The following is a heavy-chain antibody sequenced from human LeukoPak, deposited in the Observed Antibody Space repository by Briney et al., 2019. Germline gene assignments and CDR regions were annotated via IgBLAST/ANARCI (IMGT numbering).Heavy chain of an antibody. CDR3: ARDAEWELPADY. D-gene: IGHD1-26*01. CDR1: GFTFSSYA. CDR2: ISYDGSNK. V-gene: IGHV3-30-3*01. Sequence: PGGSLRLSCAASGFTFSSYAMHWVRQAPGKGPEWVAVISYDGSNKYYADSVKGRFTISRDNSKNTLYLQMNSLRAEDTAVYYCARDAEWELPADYWGQGNLVTVSS. J-gene: IGHJ4*02.